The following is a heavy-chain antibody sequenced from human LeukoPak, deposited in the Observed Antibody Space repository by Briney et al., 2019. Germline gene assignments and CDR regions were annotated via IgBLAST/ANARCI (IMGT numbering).Heavy chain of an antibody. CDR2: IYYGGST. J-gene: IGHJ6*02. CDR3: ARRFDFWSAYYAMDV. V-gene: IGHV4-59*01. D-gene: IGHD3-3*01. Sequence: SETLSLTCTVSGGSISSYYWSWIRQPPGKGLEWIGYIYYGGSTNYNPSRKSRVTISVDTSNNQFSLKLKAVTAADTAVYYCARRFDFWSAYYAMDVWGQGTTVTVSS. CDR1: GGSISSYY.